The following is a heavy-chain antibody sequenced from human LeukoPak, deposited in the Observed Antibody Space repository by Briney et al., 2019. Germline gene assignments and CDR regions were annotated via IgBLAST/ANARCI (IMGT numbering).Heavy chain of an antibody. CDR2: IYYRGST. D-gene: IGHD6-19*01. CDR3: ARVKELYSSGWLTNAFDI. CDR1: GGSISSYY. J-gene: IGHJ3*02. V-gene: IGHV4-59*01. Sequence: SETLSLTCTVSGGSISSYYWSWIRQPPGKGLEWIGYIYYRGSTNYNPSLKSRVTISVDTSKNQFSLKLSSVTAADTAVYYCARVKELYSSGWLTNAFDIWGQGTMVTVSS.